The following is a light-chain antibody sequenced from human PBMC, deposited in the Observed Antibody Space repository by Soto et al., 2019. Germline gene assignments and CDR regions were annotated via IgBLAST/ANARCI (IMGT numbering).Light chain of an antibody. CDR2: GKN. J-gene: IGLJ1*01. CDR3: GSWDSSLSAYV. V-gene: IGLV1-51*01. Sequence: QSALTQPPAVSEAAGQKVTISCSGSISNIGNNCVSWYQQLPGTAPKLLIYGKNKRPSGIRDRFSGSKSGTSATLGITGCETGEEAHYYCGSWDSSLSAYVFGTGTKVTVL. CDR1: ISNIGNNC.